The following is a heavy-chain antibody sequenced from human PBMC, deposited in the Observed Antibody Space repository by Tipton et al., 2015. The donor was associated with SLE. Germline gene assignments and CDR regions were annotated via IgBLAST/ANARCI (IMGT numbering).Heavy chain of an antibody. Sequence: LEWIGSISSSGRDYYNPSLRSRVTISGDTSKNQFSLNLSSVTAADTAMYYCARHYGGGSLAYWGQGTLVTVSS. D-gene: IGHD3-16*01. J-gene: IGHJ4*02. CDR3: ARHYGGGSLAY. V-gene: IGHV4-39*07. CDR2: ISSSGRD.